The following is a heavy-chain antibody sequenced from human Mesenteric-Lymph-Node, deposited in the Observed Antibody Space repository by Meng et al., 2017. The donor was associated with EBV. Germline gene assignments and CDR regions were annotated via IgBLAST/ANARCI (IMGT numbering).Heavy chain of an antibody. CDR1: GASISRSSYY. Sequence: HLQLQESGPGLVKPSXTLXLTCTXSGASISRSSYYWGWVRQTPGKGLEWIGTIYYSGSTYYNPSLKSRVTISLHTSKNQFSLMLTSVTAADTAVYYCAGPVDYYDSNGSYFDYWGQGALVTVSS. D-gene: IGHD3-22*01. J-gene: IGHJ4*02. V-gene: IGHV4-39*01. CDR3: AGPVDYYDSNGSYFDY. CDR2: IYYSGST.